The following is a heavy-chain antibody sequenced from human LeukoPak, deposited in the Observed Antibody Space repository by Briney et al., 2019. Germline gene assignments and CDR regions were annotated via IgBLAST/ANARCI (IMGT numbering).Heavy chain of an antibody. Sequence: GGSLRLSCAASGFTFSRFWMSWVRQAPGKGLWWVANIKQDGSEKYYVYSVKGRFTISRDNAKNSLYLQMNSLRAEDTAVFYCARDGTYTDYDPDFDIWGQGTLVTVSS. CDR2: IKQDGSEK. V-gene: IGHV3-7*04. CDR3: ARDGTYTDYDPDFDI. D-gene: IGHD5-12*01. J-gene: IGHJ4*02. CDR1: GFTFSRFW.